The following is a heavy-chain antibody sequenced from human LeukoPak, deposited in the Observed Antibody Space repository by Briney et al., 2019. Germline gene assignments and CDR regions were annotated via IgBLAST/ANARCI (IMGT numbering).Heavy chain of an antibody. V-gene: IGHV4-39*07. Sequence: SETLSLTCTVSGDSISSSSYYWGWIRQPPGKGLEWIGSTSGSAYYNPSLKSRVTISVDTSKNQFSLKLSSVTAADTAVYYCASEGGTDYFDYWGQGTLVTVSS. CDR1: GDSISSSSYY. D-gene: IGHD1-1*01. CDR3: ASEGGTDYFDY. CDR2: TSGSA. J-gene: IGHJ4*02.